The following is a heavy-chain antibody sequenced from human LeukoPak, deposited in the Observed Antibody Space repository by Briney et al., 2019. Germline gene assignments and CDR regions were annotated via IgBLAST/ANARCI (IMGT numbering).Heavy chain of an antibody. CDR3: ARARPYCPDGVCLKYDYGMDV. D-gene: IGHD2-8*01. CDR2: IHPSDGST. CDR1: GYTFITYY. Sequence: ASVKVSCKASGYTFITYYMHWVRQAPGQGLEWMGIIHPSDGSTSYIQKFQGRVTMTRDTSTGTVYMELRSLRSEDTAVYYCARARPYCPDGVCLKYDYGMDVGGQGTTVIVSS. J-gene: IGHJ6*02. V-gene: IGHV1-46*01.